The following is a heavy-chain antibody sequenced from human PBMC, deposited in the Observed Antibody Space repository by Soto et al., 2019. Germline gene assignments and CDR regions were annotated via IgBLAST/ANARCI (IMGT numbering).Heavy chain of an antibody. CDR1: GFTFSSYG. D-gene: IGHD6-13*01. CDR3: ASSLEQQLVLGMDV. Sequence: GGSLRLSCAASGFTFSSYGMHWVRQAPGKGLEWVAVIWYDGSNKYYADSVKGRFTISRDNSKNTLYLQMNSLRAEDTAVYYCASSLEQQLVLGMDVWGQGTTVTVSS. J-gene: IGHJ6*02. V-gene: IGHV3-33*01. CDR2: IWYDGSNK.